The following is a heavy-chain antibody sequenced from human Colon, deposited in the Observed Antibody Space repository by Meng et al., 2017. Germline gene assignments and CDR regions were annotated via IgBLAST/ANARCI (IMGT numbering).Heavy chain of an antibody. J-gene: IGHJ4*02. CDR3: ARDGSGRGHY. D-gene: IGHD6-19*01. CDR2: INHSGTT. V-gene: IGHV4-38-2*02. Sequence: SETLSLTCAASGYSISSGYYWGWIRLAPGKGLEWIGSINHSGTTYYNPSLKSRVTISLDTSKNQLSLEVNSVTAAETAVYYCARDGSGRGHYWGQGTLVTVSS. CDR1: GYSISSGYY.